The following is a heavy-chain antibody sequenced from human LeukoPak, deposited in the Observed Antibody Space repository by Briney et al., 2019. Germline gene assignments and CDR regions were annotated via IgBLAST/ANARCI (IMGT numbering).Heavy chain of an antibody. CDR2: IYYSGST. V-gene: IGHV4-31*03. CDR3: ARVGYYDSGVRDDY. D-gene: IGHD3-10*01. J-gene: IGHJ4*02. CDR1: GGSISSGGYY. Sequence: SQTLSLTCTVSGGSISSGGYYWSWIRQHPGKGLEWIGYIYYSGSTYYNPSLKSRVTISVDTSKNQFPLKLSSVTAADTAVYYCARVGYYDSGVRDDYWGQGTLVTVSS.